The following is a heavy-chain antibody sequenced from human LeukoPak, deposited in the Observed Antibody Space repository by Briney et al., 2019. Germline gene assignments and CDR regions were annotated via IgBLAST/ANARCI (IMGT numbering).Heavy chain of an antibody. CDR2: IHYSGST. CDR3: ARLISGVGYFDY. Sequence: PSETLSLTCTVSDGSFSGYYWSWIRQPPGKALEWIGYIHYSGSTNYNPSLKSRVTIPVDTSKNHFSLKLRSVTAADTAVYYCARLISGVGYFDYWGQGTLVTVSS. J-gene: IGHJ4*02. V-gene: IGHV4-59*08. CDR1: DGSFSGYY. D-gene: IGHD7-27*01.